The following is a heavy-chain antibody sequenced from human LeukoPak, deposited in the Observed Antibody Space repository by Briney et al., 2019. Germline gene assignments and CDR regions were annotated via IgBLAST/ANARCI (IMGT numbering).Heavy chain of an antibody. Sequence: PGRSLRLSCAASGFIFSSYAMHWVRQAPGKGLEWVAVISYDGSNKYYADSVKGRFTISRDNVDNVVYLEMNGLRAEDTATYYCARVAVSGPTGWFDSWGQGTLVIVSS. CDR2: ISYDGSNK. D-gene: IGHD2-8*02. V-gene: IGHV3-30-3*01. CDR3: ARVAVSGPTGWFDS. CDR1: GFIFSSYA. J-gene: IGHJ5*01.